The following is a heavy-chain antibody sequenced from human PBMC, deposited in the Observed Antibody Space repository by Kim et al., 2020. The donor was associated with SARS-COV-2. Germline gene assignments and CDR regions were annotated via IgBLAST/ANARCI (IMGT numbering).Heavy chain of an antibody. J-gene: IGHJ2*01. D-gene: IGHD1-1*01. Sequence: INYNPSLKSRVTLSVDTSKNQISLNVNSVTAADTAVYWCARSPGAWFLDLWGRGTLVVVSS. V-gene: IGHV4-4*01. CDR3: ARSPGAWFLDL. CDR2: I.